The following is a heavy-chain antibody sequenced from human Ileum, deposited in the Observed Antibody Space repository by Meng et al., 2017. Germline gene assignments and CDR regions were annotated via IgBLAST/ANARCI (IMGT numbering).Heavy chain of an antibody. CDR2: ISPGGDTV. CDR3: AREDKVSGFSGFDI. D-gene: IGHD6-19*01. J-gene: IGHJ3*02. V-gene: IGHV3-48*03. CDR1: GFSFRSYE. Sequence: GSLRLSCAASGFSFRSYEMHWVRQAPGKGLEWVSFISPGGDTVLYADSVKGRFTISRDNAKTSLYLHMNSLRAEDTAVYYCAREDKVSGFSGFDIWGQGTMVTVSS.